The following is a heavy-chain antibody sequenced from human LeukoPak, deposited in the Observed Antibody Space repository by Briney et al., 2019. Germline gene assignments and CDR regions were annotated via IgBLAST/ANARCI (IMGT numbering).Heavy chain of an antibody. V-gene: IGHV4-61*01. CDR1: GGSVSSGSYY. D-gene: IGHD3-10*01. CDR2: IYYSGST. CDR3: ARGEFPLDLEF. J-gene: IGHJ4*02. Sequence: ASETLSLTCTVSGGSVSSGSYYWNWIRQPPGKGLEWIGYIYYSGSTNYNASLKSRVTISVDTSKNQFSLKLTSVTSADTAVYYCARGEFPLDLEFWGQGALITVSS.